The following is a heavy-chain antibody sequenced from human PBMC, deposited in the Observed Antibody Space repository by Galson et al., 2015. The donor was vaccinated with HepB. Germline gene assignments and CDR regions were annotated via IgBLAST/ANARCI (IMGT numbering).Heavy chain of an antibody. Sequence: SVKVSCKASGGTFSSYTISWVRQAPGQGLEWMGRIIPILGIANYAQKFQGRVTITADMSTRTAYMELNSLKSEDTAIYYCAADTLQTGYWGQGTLVTVSS. J-gene: IGHJ4*02. V-gene: IGHV1-69*02. CDR3: AADTLQTGY. CDR2: IIPILGIA. D-gene: IGHD5-24*01. CDR1: GGTFSSYT.